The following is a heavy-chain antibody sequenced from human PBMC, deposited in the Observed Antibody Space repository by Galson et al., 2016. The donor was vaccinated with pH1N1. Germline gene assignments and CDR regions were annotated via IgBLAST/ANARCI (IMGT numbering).Heavy chain of an antibody. CDR2: VQDDGNTE. CDR1: GFTFSYYG. D-gene: IGHD2-15*01. V-gene: IGHV3-30*02. CDR3: ARDRGAPGSPPLYFFNY. J-gene: IGHJ4*01. Sequence: SLRLSCAASGFTFSYYGMHWVRQAPGKGLEWVAFVQDDGNTEYYADSLKGRFTISRDNSQKTLYLQMNNLRVDDTAVYYCARDRGAPGSPPLYFFNYWGHGTLVIVSS.